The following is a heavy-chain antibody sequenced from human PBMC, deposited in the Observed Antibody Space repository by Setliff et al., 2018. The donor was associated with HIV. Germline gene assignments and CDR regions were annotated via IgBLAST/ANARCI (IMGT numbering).Heavy chain of an antibody. CDR2: IYFTGIT. CDR1: GGSINSHY. D-gene: IGHD2-2*01. V-gene: IGHV4-59*11. J-gene: IGHJ5*01. Sequence: SETLSLTCTVSGGSINSHYWSWIRQPPGKGLEYIGHIYFTGITNYNPSLQSRVTISIDTTKKQLFLRVRSVTAADTAVYYCARGGYSSKWYSWFDPWGQGTLVTVSS. CDR3: ARGGYSSKWYSWFDP.